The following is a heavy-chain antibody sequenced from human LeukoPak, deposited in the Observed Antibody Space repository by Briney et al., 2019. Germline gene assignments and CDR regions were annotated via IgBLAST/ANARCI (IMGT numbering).Heavy chain of an antibody. CDR2: IYISESA. Sequence: SKTLSLTCTVSGGSISSGSYYWTWIRQPAGKGLEWIGRIYISESANYNSSLKSRVTISVDTPKNQFSLKLSSVTAADTAVYYCARSRERICSNTACYVDPQARWGQGTLVTVSS. J-gene: IGHJ4*02. CDR1: GGSISSGSYY. D-gene: IGHD2-2*01. V-gene: IGHV4-61*02. CDR3: ARSRERICSNTACYVDPQAR.